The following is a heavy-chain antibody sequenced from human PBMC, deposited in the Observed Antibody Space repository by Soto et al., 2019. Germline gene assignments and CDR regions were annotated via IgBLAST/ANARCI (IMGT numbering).Heavy chain of an antibody. CDR2: IVPSSAYT. CDR3: ARLRASSWYMGAYLDY. D-gene: IGHD6-13*01. J-gene: IGHJ4*02. Sequence: QVQLVESGGGLVKPGGSLGLSCAASGFTFSDSYMSWLRQAPGKGLEYISYIVPSSAYTNYADSVRGRFSISRDNAKNSLYLEMNSLRAEDTAVYYCARLRASSWYMGAYLDYWGQGTLVTVSS. CDR1: GFTFSDSY. V-gene: IGHV3-11*06.